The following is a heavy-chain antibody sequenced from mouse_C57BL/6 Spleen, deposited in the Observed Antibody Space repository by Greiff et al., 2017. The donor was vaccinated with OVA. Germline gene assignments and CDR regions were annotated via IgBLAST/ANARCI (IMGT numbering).Heavy chain of an antibody. CDR3: ARGLGLRRRDAMDY. V-gene: IGHV1-55*01. CDR1: GYTFTSYW. D-gene: IGHD2-4*01. J-gene: IGHJ4*01. Sequence: QVQLQQPGAELVKPGASVKMSCKASGYTFTSYWITWVKQRPGQGLEWIGDIYPGSGSTNYNEKFKSKATLTVDTSSSTAYMQLSSLTSEDSAVYYCARGLGLRRRDAMDYWGQGTSVTVSS. CDR2: IYPGSGST.